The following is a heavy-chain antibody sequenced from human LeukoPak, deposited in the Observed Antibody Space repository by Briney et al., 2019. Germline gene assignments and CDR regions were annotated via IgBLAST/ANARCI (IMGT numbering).Heavy chain of an antibody. CDR1: GGSISSYY. CDR2: IYYSGST. Sequence: PSETLSLTCTVSGGSISSYYWSWIRQPPGKGLEWIGYIYYSGSTNYNPSLKSRVTISVDTSKNQFSPKLSSVTAADTAVYYCARVSYSSGWYYFDYWGQGTLVTVSS. J-gene: IGHJ4*02. CDR3: ARVSYSSGWYYFDY. V-gene: IGHV4-59*01. D-gene: IGHD6-19*01.